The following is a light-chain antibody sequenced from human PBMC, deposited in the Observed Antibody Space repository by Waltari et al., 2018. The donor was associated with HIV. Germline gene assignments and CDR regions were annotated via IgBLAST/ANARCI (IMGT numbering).Light chain of an antibody. CDR3: QQRGDWPT. CDR2: DAS. J-gene: IGKJ4*01. CDR1: QSVSSY. Sequence: EIVLTQSPATLSLSPGERATLSCRASQSVSSYLACYQHKPGQAPRLLIYDASNRATGIPARFSGSGSGTDFTLTISSLEPEDFAVYYCQQRGDWPTFGGGTKVDIK. V-gene: IGKV3-11*01.